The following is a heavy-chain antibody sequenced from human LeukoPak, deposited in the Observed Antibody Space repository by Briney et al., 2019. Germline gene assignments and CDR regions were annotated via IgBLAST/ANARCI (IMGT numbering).Heavy chain of an antibody. V-gene: IGHV1-2*02. CDR2: INPNSGGT. Sequence: ASVKVSCKASGYTFTAYSMHWVRQAPGQGLEWLGWINPNSGGTNYAQKFQGRVTMTRDTSITTAYMELSRLRSDDTAVYYCARDLDYYGSGSFFNIWGQGTMVTVSS. CDR1: GYTFTAYS. D-gene: IGHD3-10*01. J-gene: IGHJ3*02. CDR3: ARDLDYYGSGSFFNI.